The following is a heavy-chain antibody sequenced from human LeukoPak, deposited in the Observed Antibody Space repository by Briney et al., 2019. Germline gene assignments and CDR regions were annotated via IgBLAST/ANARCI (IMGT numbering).Heavy chain of an antibody. CDR2: IIPIFGTA. CDR3: ARESRDGYKIPLEY. J-gene: IGHJ4*02. Sequence: GASVKVSCKASGGTFSSYAISWVRQAPGQGLEWMGGIIPIFGTANYAQKFQGRVTITTDESTSTAYMELSSLRSEDTAVYYCARESRDGYKIPLEYWGQGTLVTVSS. V-gene: IGHV1-69*05. D-gene: IGHD5-24*01. CDR1: GGTFSSYA.